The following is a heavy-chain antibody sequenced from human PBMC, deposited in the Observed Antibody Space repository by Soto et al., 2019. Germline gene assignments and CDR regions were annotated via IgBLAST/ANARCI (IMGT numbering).Heavy chain of an antibody. V-gene: IGHV3-7*03. Sequence: AGRPLRHPWAASGFNISSYWSSWIRQTKRKGLEWVANIKQDGSEKYYVDSVKGRFTISRDNAKNSLYLQMNSLRAEDTALYYCAKDFNYDSSGNLDYWGQGTLVTGSS. D-gene: IGHD3-22*01. CDR3: AKDFNYDSSGNLDY. J-gene: IGHJ4*02. CDR1: GFNISSYW. CDR2: IKQDGSEK.